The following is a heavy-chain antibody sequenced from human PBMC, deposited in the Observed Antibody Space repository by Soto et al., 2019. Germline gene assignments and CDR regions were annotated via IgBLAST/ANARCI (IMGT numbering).Heavy chain of an antibody. Sequence: ASVNVSCKASGYTFTSYGISWVRQAPGQGLEWMGWISAYNGNTNYAQKLQGRVTMTTDTSTSTAYMELRSLRSDDTAVYYCARHFPEVGAPDYWGQGTLVTVSS. CDR2: ISAYNGNT. CDR3: ARHFPEVGAPDY. J-gene: IGHJ4*02. D-gene: IGHD1-26*01. V-gene: IGHV1-18*01. CDR1: GYTFTSYG.